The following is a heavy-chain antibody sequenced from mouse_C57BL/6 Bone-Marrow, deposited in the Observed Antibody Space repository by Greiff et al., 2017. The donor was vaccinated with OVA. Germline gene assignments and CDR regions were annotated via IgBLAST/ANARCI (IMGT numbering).Heavy chain of an antibody. CDR1: GYTFTSYG. Sequence: QVQPQQSGAELARPGASVKLSCKASGYTFTSYGISWVKQRTGQGLEWIGEIYPRSGNTYYNEKFKGKATLTADKSSSTAYMELRSLTSEDSAVYFCARKGITTVVAPYWYFDVWGTGTTVTVSS. J-gene: IGHJ1*03. CDR3: ARKGITTVVAPYWYFDV. V-gene: IGHV1-81*01. D-gene: IGHD1-1*01. CDR2: IYPRSGNT.